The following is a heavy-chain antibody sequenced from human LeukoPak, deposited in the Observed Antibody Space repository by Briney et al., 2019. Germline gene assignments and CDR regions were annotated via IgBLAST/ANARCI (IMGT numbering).Heavy chain of an antibody. J-gene: IGHJ4*02. Sequence: SETLSLTCTVSGGSISSGGYYWSWIRQHPGKGLEWIGYIYYSGSTYYNPSLKSRLTISVDTSKNQFSLKLSSVTAADTAVYFCARWTDAVAATSFYYFDYWGQGTLVTVSS. CDR2: IYYSGST. CDR1: GGSISSGGYY. V-gene: IGHV4-31*03. D-gene: IGHD6-19*01. CDR3: ARWTDAVAATSFYYFDY.